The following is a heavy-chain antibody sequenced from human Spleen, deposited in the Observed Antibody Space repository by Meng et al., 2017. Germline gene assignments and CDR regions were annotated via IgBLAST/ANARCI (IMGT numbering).Heavy chain of an antibody. CDR1: GFTVSSNS. CDR3: ASEVVEQQLVQGGVAFDI. D-gene: IGHD6-13*01. J-gene: IGHJ3*02. Sequence: GESLKISCAASGFTVSSNSMSWVRQAPGKGLEWVSVIYNGDSTYYADSVKGRFTISRDNSKNTLFLQMNSLRSEDTAVYYCASEVVEQQLVQGGVAFDIWGQGTMVTVSS. V-gene: IGHV3-53*05. CDR2: IYNGDST.